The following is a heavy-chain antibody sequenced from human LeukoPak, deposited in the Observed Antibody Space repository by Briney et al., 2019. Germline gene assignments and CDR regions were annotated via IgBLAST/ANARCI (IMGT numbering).Heavy chain of an antibody. CDR2: INEGGGLK. CDR1: GFSFSAYW. Sequence: GGSLRLSCAASGFSFSAYWMTWVRQAPGRGLEWVANINEGGGLKYYVDSVKGRFTISRDNTNNSLYLQMFSLRVDDSAVYYCARVGMNGWDFDHWGQGTLVTVSS. CDR3: ARVGMNGWDFDH. J-gene: IGHJ4*02. V-gene: IGHV3-7*01. D-gene: IGHD6-19*01.